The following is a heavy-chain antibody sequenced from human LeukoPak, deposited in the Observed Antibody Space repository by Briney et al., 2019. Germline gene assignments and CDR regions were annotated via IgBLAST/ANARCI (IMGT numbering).Heavy chain of an antibody. CDR2: IYYSGST. CDR1: GGSISSGGYY. Sequence: PSETLSLTCTVSGGSISSGGYYWSWIRQHPGKGLEWIGYIYYSGSTYYNLSLKSRVTISVDTSKNQFSLKLSSVTAADTAVYYCARGGSYDFWSGYYPNWFDPWGQGTLVTVSS. J-gene: IGHJ5*02. V-gene: IGHV4-31*03. CDR3: ARGGSYDFWSGYYPNWFDP. D-gene: IGHD3-3*01.